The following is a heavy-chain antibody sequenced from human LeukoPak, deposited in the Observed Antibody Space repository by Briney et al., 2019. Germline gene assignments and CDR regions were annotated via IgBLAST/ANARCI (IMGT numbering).Heavy chain of an antibody. J-gene: IGHJ4*02. V-gene: IGHV4-39*07. Sequence: PSETLSLTCTVSGGSISSGGYYWSWIRQPAGKGLEWIGSIYYSGSTYYNPSLKSRVTISVDTSKNQFSLKLSSVIAADTAVYYCARGQSSSWLDYYFDYWGQGTLVTVSS. CDR3: ARGQSSSWLDYYFDY. CDR1: GGSISSGGYY. D-gene: IGHD6-13*01. CDR2: IYYSGST.